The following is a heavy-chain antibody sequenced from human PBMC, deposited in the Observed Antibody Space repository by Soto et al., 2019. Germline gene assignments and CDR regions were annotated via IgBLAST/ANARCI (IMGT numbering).Heavy chain of an antibody. D-gene: IGHD1-20*01. V-gene: IGHV3-23*01. Sequence: GGSLRLSCAASGFTFNNYAMNWVRQAPGKGLEWVATISATGGSTYYADSVKGRFTISRDNSKSTLYLQMNGLRAEDTAVYYCARDNWNSNWGQGTPVTVSS. J-gene: IGHJ4*02. CDR3: ARDNWNSN. CDR1: GFTFNNYA. CDR2: ISATGGST.